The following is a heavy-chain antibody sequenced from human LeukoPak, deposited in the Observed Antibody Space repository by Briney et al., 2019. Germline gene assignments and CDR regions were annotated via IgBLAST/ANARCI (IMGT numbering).Heavy chain of an antibody. CDR2: VYYSGST. D-gene: IGHD6-6*01. V-gene: IGHV4-61*01. Sequence: SETLSLTCAVSGGSVRSDSYYWSWIRQPPGKGLEWIGYVYYSGSTNYNPSLQSRVTISVDTSKNQFSLNLNSVTAADTAVYYCARGGAARLHFQNWGQGTLVTVSS. CDR1: GGSVRSDSYY. CDR3: ARGGAARLHFQN. J-gene: IGHJ1*01.